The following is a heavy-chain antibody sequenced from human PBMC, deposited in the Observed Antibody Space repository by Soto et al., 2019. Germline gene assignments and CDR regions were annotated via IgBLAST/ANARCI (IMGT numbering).Heavy chain of an antibody. J-gene: IGHJ4*02. CDR2: ISGSGEST. Sequence: EVQLLESGGGLVQPGGSLRLSCAASGFTFSSYAMTWVRQAPGEGLQWVSSISGSGESTFYADSVKGRFTISRDNSKNTLTLQMNSLRAEDTAIYCCAKYSSDWDEDYWGQGTLVTVSS. D-gene: IGHD6-19*01. CDR1: GFTFSSYA. V-gene: IGHV3-23*01. CDR3: AKYSSDWDEDY.